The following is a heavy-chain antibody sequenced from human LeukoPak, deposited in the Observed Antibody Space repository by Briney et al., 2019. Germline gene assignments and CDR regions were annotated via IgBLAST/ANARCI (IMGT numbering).Heavy chain of an antibody. CDR1: GGSISSGSYY. J-gene: IGHJ4*02. CDR2: IYTTGST. V-gene: IGHV4-61*02. CDR3: ARAHWVGATPFDY. D-gene: IGHD1-26*01. Sequence: SETLSLTCTVSGGSISSGSYYWSWIRQPAGKGLEWIGRIYTTGSTDYNPSLKSRVTISVDTSKNQFSLKLSSVTAADTAVYYCARAHWVGATPFDYWGQGTLVTVSS.